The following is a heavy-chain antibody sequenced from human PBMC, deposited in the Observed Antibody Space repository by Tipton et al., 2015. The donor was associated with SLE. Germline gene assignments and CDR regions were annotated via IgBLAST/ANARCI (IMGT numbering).Heavy chain of an antibody. J-gene: IGHJ4*02. Sequence: SLRLSCAASGFTFSSYWMSWVRQAPGKGLEWAANIKEDGSKIYYVDSVKGRFTISRDNAKNSVYLQMNSLRAEDTAVYYCARKVGDYWGQGTPVTVSS. CDR2: IKEDGSKI. CDR1: GFTFSSYW. D-gene: IGHD1-26*01. V-gene: IGHV3-7*01. CDR3: ARKVGDY.